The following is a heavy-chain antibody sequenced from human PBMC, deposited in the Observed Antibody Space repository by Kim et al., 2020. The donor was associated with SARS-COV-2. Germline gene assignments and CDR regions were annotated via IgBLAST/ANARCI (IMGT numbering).Heavy chain of an antibody. Sequence: GGSLRLSCAASGFTFSSYEMNWVRQAPGKGLEWVSYISSSGSTIYYADSVKGRFTISRDNAKNSLYLQMNSLRAEDTAVYYCARDLGGSRPTHCVWGQGTLVTVSS. V-gene: IGHV3-48*03. CDR1: GFTFSSYE. D-gene: IGHD1-26*01. CDR3: ARDLGGSRPTHCV. J-gene: IGHJ4*02. CDR2: ISSSGSTI.